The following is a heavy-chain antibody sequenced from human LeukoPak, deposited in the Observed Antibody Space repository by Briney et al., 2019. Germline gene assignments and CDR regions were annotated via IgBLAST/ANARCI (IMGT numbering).Heavy chain of an antibody. D-gene: IGHD1-20*01. CDR2: IRKKPNSYTT. J-gene: IGHJ3*01. Sequence: GGSLRLSCAASGFTFSSYAMSWVPQAPGRGLGWVGRIRKKPNSYTTEYAASVKGRFTFSRDDSKNALYLQMNSLETEDTAVYYCARVSAITGATGALDFWGQGTMVTVSS. CDR1: GFTFSSYA. CDR3: ARVSAITGATGALDF. V-gene: IGHV3-72*01.